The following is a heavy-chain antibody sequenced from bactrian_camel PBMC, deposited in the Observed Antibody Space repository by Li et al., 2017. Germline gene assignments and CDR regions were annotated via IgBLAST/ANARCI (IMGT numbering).Heavy chain of an antibody. CDR1: GATDGVTC. CDR2: FGSDGTT. J-gene: IGHJ4*01. Sequence: VQLVESGGGSVQAGGSLRLSCAASGATDGVTCTGWFRQAPGKEREGVASFGSDGTTVYADFVKGRFTISKDNAKSILYLQMNSLKSEDTAMYYCAIDQRSHIGLANWYKYWGQGTQVTVS. D-gene: IGHD1*01. V-gene: IGHV3S55*01. CDR3: AIDQRSHIGLANWYKY.